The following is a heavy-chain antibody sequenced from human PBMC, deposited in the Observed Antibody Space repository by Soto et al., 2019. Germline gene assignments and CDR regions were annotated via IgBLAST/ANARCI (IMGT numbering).Heavy chain of an antibody. D-gene: IGHD4-17*01. CDR1: GFTFSSYA. CDR3: AKDDYHDYGDYRPTDDAFDI. Sequence: GGSLRLSCAASGFTFSSYAMSWVRQAPGKGLEWVSAISGSGGSSYYADSVKGRFTISRDNSKNTLYLQMNSLRAEDTAVYYCAKDDYHDYGDYRPTDDAFDIWGQGTMVTVSS. V-gene: IGHV3-23*01. CDR2: ISGSGGSS. J-gene: IGHJ3*02.